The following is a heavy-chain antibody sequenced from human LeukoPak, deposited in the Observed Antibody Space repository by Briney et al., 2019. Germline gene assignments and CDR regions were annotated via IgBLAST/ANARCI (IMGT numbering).Heavy chain of an antibody. CDR1: GFTFSSYS. CDR2: IKEDGSEN. CDR3: ARGKAVAGVYYFDY. J-gene: IGHJ4*02. D-gene: IGHD6-19*01. Sequence: PGGSLRLSCAASGFTFSSYSMNWVRQAPGKGLEWVANIKEDGSENSYVESVKGRFTISRDNAKNSLYLQLNSLRAEDTAVYYCARGKAVAGVYYFDYWGQGTLVTVSS. V-gene: IGHV3-7*01.